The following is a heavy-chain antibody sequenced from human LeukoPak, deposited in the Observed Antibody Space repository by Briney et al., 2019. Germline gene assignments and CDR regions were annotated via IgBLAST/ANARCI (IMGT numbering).Heavy chain of an antibody. D-gene: IGHD6-25*01. Sequence: SETLSLTCSISGGSISSKTYNWGWIRQPPGKGLEWIGSTYYTGSTHYNPSLKSRVTISVDTSKSQLSLKLTSVTAADMAVYYCASGSGVDWFDPWGQGTLVTVSS. J-gene: IGHJ5*02. V-gene: IGHV4-39*07. CDR2: TYYTGST. CDR3: ASGSGVDWFDP. CDR1: GGSISSKTYN.